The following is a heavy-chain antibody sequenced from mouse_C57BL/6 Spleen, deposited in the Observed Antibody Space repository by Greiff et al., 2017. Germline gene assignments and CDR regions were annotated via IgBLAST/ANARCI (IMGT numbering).Heavy chain of an antibody. CDR1: GYTFTDYN. V-gene: IGHV1-18*01. Sequence: VQLQQSGPELVKPGASVKIPCKASGYTFTDYNMDWVKQSHGKSLEWIGDINPNNGGTIYNQKFKGKATLTVDKSSSTAYMELRSLTSEDTAVYYCSRGGQHYDYEYYYAMDYWGQGTSVTVSS. J-gene: IGHJ4*01. CDR3: SRGGQHYDYEYYYAMDY. D-gene: IGHD2-4*01. CDR2: INPNNGGT.